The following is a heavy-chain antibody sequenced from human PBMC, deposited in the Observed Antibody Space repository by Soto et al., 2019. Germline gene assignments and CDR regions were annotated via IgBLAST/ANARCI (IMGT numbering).Heavy chain of an antibody. D-gene: IGHD5-18*01. Sequence: GGSLRLSCAASGFTFSSYGMHWVRQAPGKGLEWVAVISYDGSNKYYADSVKGRFTISRDNSKNTLYLQMNSLRAEDTAVYYCAKTASTSRRMQLWSSYYYYGMDVWGQGTTVTVSS. CDR1: GFTFSSYG. CDR3: AKTASTSRRMQLWSSYYYYGMDV. V-gene: IGHV3-30*18. J-gene: IGHJ6*02. CDR2: ISYDGSNK.